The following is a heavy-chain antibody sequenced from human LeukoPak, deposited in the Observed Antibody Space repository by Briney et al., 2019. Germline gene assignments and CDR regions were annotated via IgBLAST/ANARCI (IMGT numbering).Heavy chain of an antibody. J-gene: IGHJ4*02. CDR3: AKGGYSAFDS. D-gene: IGHD5-12*01. CDR2: IKSDVTST. Sequence: PGGSLRLSCAACGFTFSSEWMHWVRQDPGKGLVWVSLIKSDVTSTTYADSVRGRFTISRDNAKNTLFLQMNSLRAEDTAVYYCAKGGYSAFDSWGQGTLVTVSS. CDR1: GFTFSSEW. V-gene: IGHV3-74*01.